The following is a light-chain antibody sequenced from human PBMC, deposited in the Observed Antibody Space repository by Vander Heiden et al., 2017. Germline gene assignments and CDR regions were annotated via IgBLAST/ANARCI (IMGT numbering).Light chain of an antibody. CDR3: QQYYSYPPNA. CDR2: AAS. V-gene: IGKV1-8*01. CDR1: HGISSY. J-gene: IGKJ2*01. Sequence: RVSKSPSSLSASTGDRVTISCRSSHGISSYLAWYQQKPGKAPKLLIYAASTLQSGVPSRFSGSGSGTDFTLTISCLQSEDFATYYCQQYYSYPPNAFGQGTKLEIK.